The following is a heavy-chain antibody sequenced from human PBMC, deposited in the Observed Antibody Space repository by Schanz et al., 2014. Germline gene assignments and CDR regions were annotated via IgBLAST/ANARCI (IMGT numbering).Heavy chain of an antibody. J-gene: IGHJ6*02. Sequence: EVQLVESGGGLIQPGGSLRLSCAVSGFTVNTNYMSWVRQAPGKGLEWISSMYINSGSTQYADSVKGRFIISRDNSKNTLYLQMNSLRAEDTAVYYCAKDPYGMDVWGQGTTVTVSS. V-gene: IGHV3-66*03. CDR3: AKDPYGMDV. CDR1: GFTVNTNY. CDR2: MYINSGST.